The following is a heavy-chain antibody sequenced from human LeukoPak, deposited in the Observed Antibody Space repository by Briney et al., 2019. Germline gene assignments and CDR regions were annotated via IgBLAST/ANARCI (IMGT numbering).Heavy chain of an antibody. V-gene: IGHV3-7*03. CDR1: GFTFSSYW. D-gene: IGHD2-2*01. J-gene: IGHJ6*02. CDR3: ARDQVVENSGMDV. CDR2: IKQDGSEK. Sequence: GGSLRLSCAASGFTFSSYWMSWVRQAPGKGLEWVANIKQDGSEKYYVDSVKSRFTISRDNAKNSLYLQMNSLRAEDTAVYYCARDQVVENSGMDVWGQGTTVTVSS.